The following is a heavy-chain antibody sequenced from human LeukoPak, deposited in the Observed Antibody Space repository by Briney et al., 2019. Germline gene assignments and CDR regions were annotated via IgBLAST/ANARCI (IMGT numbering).Heavy chain of an antibody. CDR3: ALAAARTSWFDP. Sequence: ASVKVSCKASGYTFTGYYMHWVRQAPGQGLEWMGWINPNSGGTNYAQKFQGRVTMTRDTSISTAYVELSRLRSDDTAVYYCALAAARTSWFDPWGQGTLVTVSS. CDR2: INPNSGGT. V-gene: IGHV1-2*02. J-gene: IGHJ5*02. D-gene: IGHD6-25*01. CDR1: GYTFTGYY.